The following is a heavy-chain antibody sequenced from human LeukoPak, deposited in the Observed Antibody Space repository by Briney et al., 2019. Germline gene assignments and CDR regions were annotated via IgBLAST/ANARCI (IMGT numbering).Heavy chain of an antibody. Sequence: PGGSLRLSCTASGFTFSSYWMSWVRQTPGQGLEWVANIKQDGHERFYVDSVKGRFTISRDNAKNSLYLEMNRLTADDTAVYYCAREGIWGQGTLVTVSS. V-gene: IGHV3-7*03. CDR1: GFTFSSYW. CDR2: IKQDGHER. CDR3: AREGI. J-gene: IGHJ4*02.